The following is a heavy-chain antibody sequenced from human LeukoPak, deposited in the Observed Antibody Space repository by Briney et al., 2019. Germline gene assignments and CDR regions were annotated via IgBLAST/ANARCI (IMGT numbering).Heavy chain of an antibody. V-gene: IGHV3-23*01. CDR1: GFTFSSYA. CDR2: ISGSGDST. CDR3: AKAGPGSFNRNFDY. Sequence: GGSLRLSCAASGFTFSSYAMSWVRQAPGKGLEWVSYISGSGDSTYYADSVKGRFTISRDNSKNTLYLQMNSLRAEDTAEYYCAKAGPGSFNRNFDYWGQETLVTVSS. D-gene: IGHD3-10*01. J-gene: IGHJ4*02.